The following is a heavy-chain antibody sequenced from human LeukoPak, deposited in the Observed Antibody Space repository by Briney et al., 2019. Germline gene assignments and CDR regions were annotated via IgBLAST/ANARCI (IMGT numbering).Heavy chain of an antibody. J-gene: IGHJ5*02. Sequence: ASVKVSCKASGYTFTSYAMHWVRQAPGQRLEWMGWINAGNGNTKYSQKFQGRVTITRDTSASTAYMELSSLRSEDTAVYYCARDPKTTGLPSWFDPWGQGTLVTVSS. CDR2: INAGNGNT. CDR3: ARDPKTTGLPSWFDP. V-gene: IGHV1-3*01. CDR1: GYTFTSYA. D-gene: IGHD4-11*01.